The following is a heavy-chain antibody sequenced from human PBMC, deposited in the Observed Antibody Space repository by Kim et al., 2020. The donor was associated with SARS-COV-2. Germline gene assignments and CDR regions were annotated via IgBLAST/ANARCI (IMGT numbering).Heavy chain of an antibody. D-gene: IGHD7-27*01. CDR3: ARQMSGRFDF. CDR2: TYFRSKWST. J-gene: IGHJ4*02. Sequence: SQTLSLTCAVSGDSVSSYTAAWNWIRQSPSRGLEWLGRTYFRSKWSTNYAVSVQSRININADTSTNQCSLQLNSVTPEDTALYYCARQMSGRFDFWGPGTLVTVSS. V-gene: IGHV6-1*01. CDR1: GDSVSSYTAA.